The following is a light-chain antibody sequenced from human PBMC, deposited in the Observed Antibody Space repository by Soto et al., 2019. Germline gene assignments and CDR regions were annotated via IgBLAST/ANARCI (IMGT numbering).Light chain of an antibody. CDR1: QSVSSTY. Sequence: ESVLTQSPGTLSLSPRERANLSCRASQSVSSTYLAWYQQKPGQAPRLLIYGASNRATGIPDRFSGSGSGTDFTLTISRLEPEDFAVYYCQQFANSLYTFGQGTKLEI. V-gene: IGKV3-20*01. CDR2: GAS. CDR3: QQFANSLYT. J-gene: IGKJ2*01.